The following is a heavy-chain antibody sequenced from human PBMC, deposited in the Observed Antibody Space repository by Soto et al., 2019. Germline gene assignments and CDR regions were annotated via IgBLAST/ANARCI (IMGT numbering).Heavy chain of an antibody. V-gene: IGHV1-46*01. CDR2: INPSGGST. Sequence: ASVKVSCKASGYTFTSYYMHWVRQAPGQGLEWMGIINPSGGSTSYAQKFQGRVTMTRDTSTSTVYMELSSLRSEDTAVYYCAIDEVGATYFDYSGQATLVTVSS. J-gene: IGHJ4*02. CDR1: GYTFTSYY. CDR3: AIDEVGATYFDY. D-gene: IGHD1-26*01.